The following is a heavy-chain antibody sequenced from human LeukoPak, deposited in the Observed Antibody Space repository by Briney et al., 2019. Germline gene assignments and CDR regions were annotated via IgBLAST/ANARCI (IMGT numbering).Heavy chain of an antibody. D-gene: IGHD2-2*01. V-gene: IGHV3-30*02. J-gene: IGHJ3*02. Sequence: GGSLRLSCAASGFTFSSYGMHWVRQAPGKGLEWVAFIRYDGSNKYYADSVKGRFTISRDNSKNTLYLQMNSLRAEDTAVYYCAKARVVVVPAAPDIWGQGTMVTVSS. CDR3: AKARVVVVPAAPDI. CDR2: IRYDGSNK. CDR1: GFTFSSYG.